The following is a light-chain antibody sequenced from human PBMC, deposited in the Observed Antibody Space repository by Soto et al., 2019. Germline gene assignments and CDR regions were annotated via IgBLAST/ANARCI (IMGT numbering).Light chain of an antibody. Sequence: EIVLTQSPATLSVSPGERATLSCSASQSVGSSLAWYQQKPGQAPRLLIYGVSTRATGIPARFSGSGSGTEFTLTVSSLQSEDFAVYYCQQYENWPTFGQGTKVDNK. CDR3: QQYENWPT. CDR2: GVS. CDR1: QSVGSS. V-gene: IGKV3D-15*01. J-gene: IGKJ1*01.